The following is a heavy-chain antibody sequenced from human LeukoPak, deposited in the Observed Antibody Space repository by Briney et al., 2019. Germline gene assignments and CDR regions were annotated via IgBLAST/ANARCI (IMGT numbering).Heavy chain of an antibody. CDR2: ISYDGSNK. Sequence: GGSLRLSCAASGFTFSSYAMHWVRQAPGKGLEWVAVISYDGSNKYYADSVKGRFTISRDNSKNTLYLQMNSLRAEDTAVYYCARVKEGGSFDYWGQGTLVTVSS. V-gene: IGHV3-30-3*01. J-gene: IGHJ4*02. D-gene: IGHD2-15*01. CDR1: GFTFSSYA. CDR3: ARVKEGGSFDY.